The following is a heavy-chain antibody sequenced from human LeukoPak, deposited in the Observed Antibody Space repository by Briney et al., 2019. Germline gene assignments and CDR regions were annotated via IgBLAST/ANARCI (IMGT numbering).Heavy chain of an antibody. CDR1: GFTFSSYS. J-gene: IGHJ1*01. Sequence: GGSLRLSCAASGFTFSSYSMNWVRQAPGKGLEWVSSITSSSSYIYYADSVKGRFTISRDNAKNSLYLQMNSLGAEDTAVYYCARARGYYDSEYFQHWGQGTLVTVSS. D-gene: IGHD3-22*01. CDR2: ITSSSSYI. CDR3: ARARGYYDSEYFQH. V-gene: IGHV3-21*01.